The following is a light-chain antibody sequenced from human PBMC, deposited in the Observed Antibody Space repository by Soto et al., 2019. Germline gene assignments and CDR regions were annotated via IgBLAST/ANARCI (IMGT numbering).Light chain of an antibody. Sequence: DIQMTQSPSTLSASVGDRVTITCRASQSISSSLAWYQQIPGKAPKLLIYDASSLERGVPSRFSGSGSGTDFTLTISSLEPEDFAVYYCQQRSNWPGTFGQGTKVDIK. CDR2: DAS. V-gene: IGKV1-5*01. J-gene: IGKJ1*01. CDR3: QQRSNWPGT. CDR1: QSISSS.